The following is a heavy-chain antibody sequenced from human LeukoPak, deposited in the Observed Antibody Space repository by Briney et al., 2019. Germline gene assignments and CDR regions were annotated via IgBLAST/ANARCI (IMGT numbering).Heavy chain of an antibody. J-gene: IGHJ4*02. CDR1: GGSISSSSYY. CDR2: IYYSGST. V-gene: IGHV4-39*07. D-gene: IGHD6-13*01. CDR3: ARRSLAAAGTVPPRY. Sequence: SETLSLTCTVSGGSISSSSYYWGWIRQPPGKGLEWIGSIYYSGSTYYNPSLKSRVTISVDTSKNQFSLKLSSVTAADTAVYYCARRSLAAAGTVPPRYWGQGTLVTVSS.